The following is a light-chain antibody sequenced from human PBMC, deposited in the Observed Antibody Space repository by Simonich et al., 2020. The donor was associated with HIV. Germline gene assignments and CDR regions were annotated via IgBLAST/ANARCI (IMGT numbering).Light chain of an antibody. CDR3: SSYTGSTTLV. CDR1: SSDVGFYDY. CDR2: EVS. V-gene: IGLV2-14*01. Sequence: QSALTQPASVSGSPGQSITISCTGTSSDVGFYDYVSWYQQHPGKAPKLMIYEVSKRPSGVPDHFSGSKSGNTASLTISGLQADDEADYYCSSYTGSTTLVFGGGTRLTVL. J-gene: IGLJ2*01.